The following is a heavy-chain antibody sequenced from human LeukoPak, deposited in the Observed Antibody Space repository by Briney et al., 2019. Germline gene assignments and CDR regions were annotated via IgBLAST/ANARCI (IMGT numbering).Heavy chain of an antibody. D-gene: IGHD2-15*01. Sequence: GGSLRLSCAASGFTFSDYYMSWIRQAPGKGLEWVSYISSSGSTIYYADSVKGRFTISRDNAKNSLYLQMNSLRAEDTAVYYCARLNSGSLLMSPWFDPWRQGTLVTVSS. J-gene: IGHJ5*02. CDR1: GFTFSDYY. V-gene: IGHV3-11*04. CDR3: ARLNSGSLLMSPWFDP. CDR2: ISSSGSTI.